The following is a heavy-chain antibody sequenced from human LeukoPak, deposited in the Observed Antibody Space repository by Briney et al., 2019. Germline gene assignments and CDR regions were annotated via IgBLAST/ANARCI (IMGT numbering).Heavy chain of an antibody. CDR2: IYYSGST. Sequence: PSETLSLTCTVSGGSVSSGSYYWSWIRQPPGTGLEWIGYIYYSGSTNYNPSLKSRVTISVDTSKNQFSLKLSSVTAADTAVYYCATYDFWSGYPPYWGQGTLVTVSS. V-gene: IGHV4-61*01. J-gene: IGHJ4*02. D-gene: IGHD3-3*01. CDR1: GGSVSSGSYY. CDR3: ATYDFWSGYPPY.